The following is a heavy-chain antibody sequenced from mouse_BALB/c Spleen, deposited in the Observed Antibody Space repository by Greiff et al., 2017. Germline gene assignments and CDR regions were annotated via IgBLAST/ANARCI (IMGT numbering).Heavy chain of an antibody. Sequence: EVQLQQSGAELVKPGASVKLSCTASGFNIKDTYMHWVKQRPEQGLEWIGRIDPANGNTKYDPKFQGKATITADTSSNTAYLQLSSLTSEDTAVYYCAYGSSPWYFDVWGAGTTVTVSS. V-gene: IGHV14-3*02. CDR2: IDPANGNT. CDR1: GFNIKDTY. CDR3: AYGSSPWYFDV. J-gene: IGHJ1*01. D-gene: IGHD1-1*01.